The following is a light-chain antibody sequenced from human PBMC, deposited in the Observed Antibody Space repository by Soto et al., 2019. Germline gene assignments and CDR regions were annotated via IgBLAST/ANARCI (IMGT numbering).Light chain of an antibody. J-gene: IGKJ5*01. Sequence: DIVMTQSPLSLPVTPGEPASISCRSSQSLLHSNGYNYLDWYLQKPGQSPQLLIYLGSNRASGXXXRFXGXGSXXXXXXXXXRVEXEDXXXXXXXQALQTGTFGQGTRLEIK. V-gene: IGKV2-28*01. CDR2: LGS. CDR3: XQALQTGT. CDR1: QSLLHSNGYNY.